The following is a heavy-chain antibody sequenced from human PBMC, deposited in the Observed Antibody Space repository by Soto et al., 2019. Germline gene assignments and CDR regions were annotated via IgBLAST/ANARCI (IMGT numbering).Heavy chain of an antibody. V-gene: IGHV3-30*03. CDR1: GFTFSSYG. CDR3: ARGGPAAGFDL. D-gene: IGHD2-2*01. Sequence: PGGSLRLSCAASGFTFSSYGMHWVRQAPGKGLEWVAVISYDGRNKYYADAVKGRFTISRDNSKNTLYLQMSSLRAEDTAVYYCARGGPAAGFDLWGQGTLVTVSS. J-gene: IGHJ4*02. CDR2: ISYDGRNK.